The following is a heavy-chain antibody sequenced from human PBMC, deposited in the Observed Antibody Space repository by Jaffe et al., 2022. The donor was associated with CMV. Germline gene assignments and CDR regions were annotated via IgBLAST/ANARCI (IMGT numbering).Heavy chain of an antibody. CDR3: AKDHGYHLEMATIPFDY. Sequence: EVQLLESGGGLVQPGGSLRLSCAASGFTFSSYAMSWVRQAPGKGLEWVSAISGSGGSTYYADSVKGRFTISRDNSKNTLYLQMNSLRAEDTAVYYCAKDHGYHLEMATIPFDYWGQGTLVTVSS. CDR1: GFTFSSYA. CDR2: ISGSGGST. V-gene: IGHV3-23*01. J-gene: IGHJ4*02. D-gene: IGHD5-12*01.